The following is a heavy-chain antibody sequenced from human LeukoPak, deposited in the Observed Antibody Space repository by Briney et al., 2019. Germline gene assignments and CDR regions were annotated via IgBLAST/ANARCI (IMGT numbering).Heavy chain of an antibody. CDR1: GGSISSYY. D-gene: IGHD2-2*02. CDR2: IYYSGST. V-gene: IGHV4-59*08. CDR3: VRYCSSTTCYTRAVDY. J-gene: IGHJ4*02. Sequence: SETLSLTCTVSGGSISSYYWSWIRQPPGKGLEWIGYIYYSGSTNYNPSLKSRVTISVDTSKNQFSLKLSSVTAADTAVYYCVRYCSSTTCYTRAVDYWGQGTLVTVSS.